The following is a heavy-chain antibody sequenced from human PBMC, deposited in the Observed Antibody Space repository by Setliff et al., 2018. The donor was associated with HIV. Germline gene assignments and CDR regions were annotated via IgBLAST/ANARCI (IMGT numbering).Heavy chain of an antibody. CDR3: ARDSGDDYSDYYMDV. CDR2: IIPIFGTP. Sequence: ASVKVSCKTSGGTFSTYTIAWVRQAPGQGLEWMGRIIPIFGTPNYAQKFQGRVTFTWDTSASTAYMELSSLRSEDAALYYCARDSGDDYSDYYMDVWGKGTTVTVSS. V-gene: IGHV1-69*08. CDR1: GGTFSTYT. J-gene: IGHJ6*03. D-gene: IGHD4-4*01.